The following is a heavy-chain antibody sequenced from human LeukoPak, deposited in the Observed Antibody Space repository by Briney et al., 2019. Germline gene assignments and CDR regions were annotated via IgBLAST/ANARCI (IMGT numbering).Heavy chain of an antibody. Sequence: SETLSLTCTVSGGSISSYYWSWIRQPPGKGLEWIGYIYYSRSTNYNPSLKSRVTISVDTSKNQFSLKLSSVTAADTAVYYCARVVAAVGDFWSGYAFDIWGQGTMVTVSS. CDR3: ARVVAAVGDFWSGYAFDI. V-gene: IGHV4-59*01. D-gene: IGHD3-3*01. CDR1: GGSISSYY. J-gene: IGHJ3*02. CDR2: IYYSRST.